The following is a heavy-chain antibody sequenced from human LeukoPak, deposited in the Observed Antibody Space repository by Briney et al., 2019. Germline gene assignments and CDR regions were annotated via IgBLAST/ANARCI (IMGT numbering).Heavy chain of an antibody. Sequence: ASVKVSCKASGYTFTGYYMHWVRQAPGQGLEWMGWINPNSGGTNYAQKFQGRVTMTRDTSISTAYMELSRLRSDDTAVYYCARDTITYYDILTGYLPYYFDYWGQGTLVTVSS. J-gene: IGHJ4*02. CDR2: INPNSGGT. CDR3: ARDTITYYDILTGYLPYYFDY. V-gene: IGHV1-2*02. CDR1: GYTFTGYY. D-gene: IGHD3-9*01.